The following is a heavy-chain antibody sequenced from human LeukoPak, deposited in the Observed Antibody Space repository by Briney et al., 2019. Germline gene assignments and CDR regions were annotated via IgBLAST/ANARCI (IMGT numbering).Heavy chain of an antibody. V-gene: IGHV3-30*02. Sequence: GGSLRLSCAASGFIFSNYGMHWIRQAPGQGPEWVAFIRYDGATIYYKDSVKGRFTFSRDNANNVAYLHMNSLGHGDTAFYYCAKDFVDRYCRRNWCQMGAIFDVWGQGTAVTVSS. CDR2: IRYDGATI. CDR3: AKDFVDRYCRRNWCQMGAIFDV. D-gene: IGHD2-15*01. J-gene: IGHJ3*01. CDR1: GFIFSNYG.